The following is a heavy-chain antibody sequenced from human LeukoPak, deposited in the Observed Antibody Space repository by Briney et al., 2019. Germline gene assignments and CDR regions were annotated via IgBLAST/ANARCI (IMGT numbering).Heavy chain of an antibody. Sequence: SETLSLTCAVSGGSLSSSSSYWGWIRQPPGRGLEWIGRMYYSGSIYSNPSAKSRVTMSVDTAKNQFCAKLSSVTAADTAVYYCARHPALWFGEPLDYCGQRTLVTVSS. CDR1: GGSLSSSSSY. V-gene: IGHV4-39*01. CDR2: MYYSGSI. CDR3: ARHPALWFGEPLDY. J-gene: IGHJ4*02. D-gene: IGHD3-10*01.